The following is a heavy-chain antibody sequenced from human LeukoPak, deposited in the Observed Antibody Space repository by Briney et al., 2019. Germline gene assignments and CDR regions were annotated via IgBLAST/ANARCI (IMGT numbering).Heavy chain of an antibody. D-gene: IGHD1-26*01. CDR1: GYTFTGYY. Sequence: VASVKVSCKASGYTFTGYYMHWVRQAPGQGLEWMGWINPNSGGTNYAQKFQGRVTMTRDTSISTAYMELSRLRSDDTAVYYCARDSSYSGSYYWFDPWGQGTLVTVSS. CDR3: ARDSSYSGSYYWFDP. J-gene: IGHJ5*02. CDR2: INPNSGGT. V-gene: IGHV1-2*02.